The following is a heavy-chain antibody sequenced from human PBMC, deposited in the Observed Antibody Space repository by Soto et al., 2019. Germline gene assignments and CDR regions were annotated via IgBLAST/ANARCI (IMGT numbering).Heavy chain of an antibody. CDR2: IRSKANSYAT. Sequence: GGSLRLSCAASGFTFSGSAMHWVRQASGKGPEWVGRIRSKANSYATAYAASVKGRFTISRDDSKNTAYLQMNSLKTEDTAVYYCTRSNYDFWSGYIQATNYYYYYYGMDVWGQGTTVTVSS. CDR1: GFTFSGSA. CDR3: TRSNYDFWSGYIQATNYYYYYYGMDV. J-gene: IGHJ6*02. D-gene: IGHD3-3*01. V-gene: IGHV3-73*01.